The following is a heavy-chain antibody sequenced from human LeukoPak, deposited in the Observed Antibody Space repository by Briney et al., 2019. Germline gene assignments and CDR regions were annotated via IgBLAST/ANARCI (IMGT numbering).Heavy chain of an antibody. CDR2: IYTSGST. CDR3: ARDASGSYYYYYMDV. Sequence: PSETLSLTCTVSGGSISSYYWSWIRQPAGKGLEWIGRIYTSGSTNYNPSLKSRVTISVDTSKNQFSLKLSSVTAADTAVYYCARDASGSYYYYYMDVWGKGTTVTISS. V-gene: IGHV4-4*07. CDR1: GGSISSYY. J-gene: IGHJ6*03. D-gene: IGHD3-10*01.